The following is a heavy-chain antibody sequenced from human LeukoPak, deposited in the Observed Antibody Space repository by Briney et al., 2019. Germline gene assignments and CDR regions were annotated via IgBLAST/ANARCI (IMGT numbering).Heavy chain of an antibody. CDR1: GFTFSNFA. CDR3: AKGSRGWYPPYFEY. Sequence: GGSLRLSCAASGFTFSNFAMDWVRQAPGRGLEWVSAISKGGDRAYYADSVKGRFTTSRDNSKNTLYLQMNSLRVDDMAVYYCAKGSRGWYPPYFEYWGQGTLVTVSS. J-gene: IGHJ4*02. CDR2: ISKGGDRA. V-gene: IGHV3-23*01. D-gene: IGHD6-19*01.